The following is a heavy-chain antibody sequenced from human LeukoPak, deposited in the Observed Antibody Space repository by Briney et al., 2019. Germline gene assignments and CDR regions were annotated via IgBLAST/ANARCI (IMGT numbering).Heavy chain of an antibody. CDR3: ARGLDYDILTF. V-gene: IGHV3-7*01. J-gene: IGHJ4*02. CDR1: GCTFRDHW. D-gene: IGHD3-9*01. Sequence: GGSLSLSCAASGCTFRDHWMHWVRQAPGKGLEWVANINQDGSERYYVDPVKGRFTISRDNSKNTLYLQMDSLRTEDTAVYYCARGLDYDILTFWGQGTLVTVSS. CDR2: INQDGSER.